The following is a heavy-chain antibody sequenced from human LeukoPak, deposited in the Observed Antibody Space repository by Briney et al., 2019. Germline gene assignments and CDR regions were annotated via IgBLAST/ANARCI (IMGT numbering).Heavy chain of an antibody. CDR3: AKDENSHYYDSSGYGY. D-gene: IGHD3-22*01. V-gene: IGHV3-23*01. CDR1: GFTFSSYA. Sequence: GGSLRLSCAASGFTFSSYAMSWVRQAPGKGLEWVSAISGSGGSTYYADSVKGRFTISRDNSKNTLYLQMNSLRAEDTAVYYCAKDENSHYYDSSGYGYWGQGTLVTVSS. J-gene: IGHJ4*02. CDR2: ISGSGGST.